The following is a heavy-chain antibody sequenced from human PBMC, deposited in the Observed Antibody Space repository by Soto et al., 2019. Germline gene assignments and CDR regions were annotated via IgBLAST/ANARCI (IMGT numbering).Heavy chain of an antibody. V-gene: IGHV1-3*04. D-gene: IGHD3-3*01. CDR1: GYDFTAYA. Sequence: ASVKVTCKASGYDFTAYAMLWVRQSPGQRPEWMGWINTGNGNTSYAQKFQGRVTMTRDTSTSTVYMELSSLRSEDTAVYYCARGRYYDFWSASPISPRDYYYGMDVWGQGTTVTVSS. CDR3: ARGRYYDFWSASPISPRDYYYGMDV. CDR2: INTGNGNT. J-gene: IGHJ6*02.